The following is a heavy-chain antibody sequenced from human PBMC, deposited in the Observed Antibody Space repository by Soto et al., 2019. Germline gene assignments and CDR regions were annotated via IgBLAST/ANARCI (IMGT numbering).Heavy chain of an antibody. CDR1: GGTFSSYA. Sequence: SVKVSCKASGGTFSSYAISWVRQAPGQGLEWMGGIIPIFGTANYAQKFQGRVTITADESTSTAYMELSSLRSEDTAVYYCARVLVKAVAGTVLGYWGQGTLVTVSS. CDR2: IIPIFGTA. V-gene: IGHV1-69*13. D-gene: IGHD6-19*01. CDR3: ARVLVKAVAGTVLGY. J-gene: IGHJ4*02.